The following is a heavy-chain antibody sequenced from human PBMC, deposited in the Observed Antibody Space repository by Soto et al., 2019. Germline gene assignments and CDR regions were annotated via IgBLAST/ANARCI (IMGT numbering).Heavy chain of an antibody. D-gene: IGHD3-3*01. J-gene: IGHJ6*02. Sequence: PGESLKISCKGFGYSFTSYWISWVRQMPGKGLEWMGRIDPSDSYTNYSPSFQGHVTISADKSISTAYLQWSSLKASDTAMYYCARRKYDFWSGYYQNYYYGMDVWGQGTTVTVSS. CDR1: GYSFTSYW. CDR2: IDPSDSYT. CDR3: ARRKYDFWSGYYQNYYYGMDV. V-gene: IGHV5-10-1*01.